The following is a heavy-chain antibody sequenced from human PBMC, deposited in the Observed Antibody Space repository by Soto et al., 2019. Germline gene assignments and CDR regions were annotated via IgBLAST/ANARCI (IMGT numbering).Heavy chain of an antibody. CDR3: ATGDDFWSGYYSGTSYYYYMDV. V-gene: IGHV4-34*01. J-gene: IGHJ6*03. CDR1: GGSFSGYY. D-gene: IGHD3-3*01. Sequence: QVQLQQWGAGLLKPSETLSLTCAVYGGSFSGYYWSWIRQPPGKGLEWIGEINHSGSTNYNPPLKSRVTISVDTSKNQFSLKLSSVTAADTAVYYCATGDDFWSGYYSGTSYYYYMDVWGKGTTVTVSS. CDR2: INHSGST.